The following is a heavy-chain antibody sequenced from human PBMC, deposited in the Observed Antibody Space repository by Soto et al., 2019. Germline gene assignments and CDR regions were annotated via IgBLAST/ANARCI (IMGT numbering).Heavy chain of an antibody. J-gene: IGHJ1*01. CDR3: ARASGYDSPDD. V-gene: IGHV1-69*08. D-gene: IGHD5-12*01. CDR2: IIPVLGTT. Sequence: QVQLVQSGAEVKTPGSSVKVSCKTSGNTFISASITWVRQAPGQGLEWMGKIIPVLGTTQYTQKFQGRLPITADKSTSTAYMELSSLRAEDTSIYFCARASGYDSPDDCGQGTLVTVSS. CDR1: GNTFISAS.